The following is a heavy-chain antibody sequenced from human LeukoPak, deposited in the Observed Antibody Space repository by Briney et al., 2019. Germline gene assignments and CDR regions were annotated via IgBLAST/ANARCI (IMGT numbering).Heavy chain of an antibody. V-gene: IGHV3-11*01. CDR1: GFTFSDYY. CDR2: ISSSGSTI. CDR3: ARDKNDYARGWFDP. D-gene: IGHD3-16*01. J-gene: IGHJ5*02. Sequence: GGALRLSCAASGFTFSDYYMSWIRQAPGKGLEGVSYISSSGSTIYYADSVKGRFTISRDNAKNSLYLQMNSLRAEDTAVHYCARDKNDYARGWFDPWGQGTLVTVSS.